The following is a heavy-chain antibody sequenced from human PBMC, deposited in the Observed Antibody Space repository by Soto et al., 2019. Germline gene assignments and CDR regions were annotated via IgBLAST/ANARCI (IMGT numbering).Heavy chain of an antibody. CDR2: ISGSGGST. J-gene: IGHJ4*02. CDR1: GFTFSSYA. V-gene: IGHV3-23*01. CDR3: AKDRGSGSYSYPFDY. D-gene: IGHD3-10*01. Sequence: GGSLRLSCAASGFTFSSYAMSWVRQAPGKGLEWVSAISGSGGSTYYADSVKGRFTISRDNSKNTLYLQMNSLRAEDTAVYYCAKDRGSGSYSYPFDYWGQGTLVTVSS.